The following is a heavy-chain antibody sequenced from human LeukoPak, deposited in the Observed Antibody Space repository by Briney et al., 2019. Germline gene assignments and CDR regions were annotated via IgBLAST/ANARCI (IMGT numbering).Heavy chain of an antibody. CDR2: INHSGST. D-gene: IGHD3-10*01. V-gene: IGHV4-34*01. Sequence: SETLSLTCAVYGGSFSGYYWSWIRQPPGKGLEWIGEINHSGSTNYNPSLKSRVTISVDTSKNRFSLKLSSVTAADTAVYYCARVTVLLWFGRSYYFDYWGQGTLVTVSS. CDR3: ARVTVLLWFGRSYYFDY. CDR1: GGSFSGYY. J-gene: IGHJ4*02.